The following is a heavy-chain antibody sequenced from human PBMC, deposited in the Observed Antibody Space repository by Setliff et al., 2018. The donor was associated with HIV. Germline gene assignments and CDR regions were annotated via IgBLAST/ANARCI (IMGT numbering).Heavy chain of an antibody. V-gene: IGHV4-61*02. D-gene: IGHD1-1*01. CDR3: ARVGTNWPSWFDP. CDR1: GDSINSGDYY. J-gene: IGHJ5*02. CDR2: IHSSGGF. Sequence: SETLSLTCTVSGDSINSGDYYWSWLRQPAGERLEYIGRIHSSGGFNYNPSLQSRLTLSIDISKNHFSLKLRSVTAADTAVYYCARVGTNWPSWFDPWGQGTQVTLL.